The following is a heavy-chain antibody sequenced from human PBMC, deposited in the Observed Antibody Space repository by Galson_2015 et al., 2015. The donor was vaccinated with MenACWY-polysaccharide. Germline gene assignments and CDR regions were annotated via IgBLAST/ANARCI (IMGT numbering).Heavy chain of an antibody. CDR3: ARERATVIADSNGMDV. V-gene: IGHV3-48*01. CDR2: ITGSSDTI. Sequence: SLRLSCAASGFDFTRYSMSWVRQAPGKGLEWLSYITGSSDTIHYADSVKGRFTISRDNAQNSLVLQLRSLTVEDTAVYYCARERATVIADSNGMDVWGQGTAVTVSS. CDR1: GFDFTRYS. J-gene: IGHJ6*02. D-gene: IGHD2-21*01.